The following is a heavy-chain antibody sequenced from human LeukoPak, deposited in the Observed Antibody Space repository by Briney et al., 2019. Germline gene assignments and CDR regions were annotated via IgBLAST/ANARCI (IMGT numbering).Heavy chain of an antibody. D-gene: IGHD3-10*01. V-gene: IGHV5-51*01. Sequence: GESLKIFCKGSGYSFTSYWIGWVRQMPGKGLEWMGIIYPGDSDTRYSPSFQGQVTISADKSISTAYLQWSSLKASDTAMYYCARLGYYYGSGSYRSDYYYYYMDVWGKGTTVTISS. CDR3: ARLGYYYGSGSYRSDYYYYYMDV. J-gene: IGHJ6*03. CDR1: GYSFTSYW. CDR2: IYPGDSDT.